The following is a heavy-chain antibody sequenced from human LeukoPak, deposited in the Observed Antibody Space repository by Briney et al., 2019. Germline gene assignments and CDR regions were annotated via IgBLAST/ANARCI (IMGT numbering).Heavy chain of an antibody. CDR3: ARLRSNYYQSTGYFDN. J-gene: IGHJ4*02. V-gene: IGHV4-39*01. CDR2: IYHRRST. Sequence: PSQTLSLTCVVSGGSISSSSYYWAWIRQPPGKGLEWLGSIYHRRSTYYSPSLKSRLTMSVDTSKNQFSLKLSSLTAADTSVYYCARLRSNYYQSTGYFDNWGQGTLVTVSS. D-gene: IGHD3-22*01. CDR1: GGSISSSSYY.